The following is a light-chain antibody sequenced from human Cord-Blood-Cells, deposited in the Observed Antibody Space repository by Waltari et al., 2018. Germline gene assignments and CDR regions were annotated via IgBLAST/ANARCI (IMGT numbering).Light chain of an antibody. CDR1: SGHSSYA. CDR3: QTWVTGIHV. V-gene: IGLV4-69*01. J-gene: IGLJ3*02. CDR2: LNSDGSH. Sequence: QLVLPQSPSASASLGASVKLTCTLSSGHSSYAIAWHQQQPEKGPRYLMKLNSDGSHSKGDGIPDRFSGSSSGAERYLTISSLQSEDEADYYCQTWVTGIHVFGGGTKLTVL.